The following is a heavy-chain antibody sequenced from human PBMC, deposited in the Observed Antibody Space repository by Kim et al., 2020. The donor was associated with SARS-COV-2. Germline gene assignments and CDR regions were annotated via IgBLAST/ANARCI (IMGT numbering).Heavy chain of an antibody. Sequence: SVKVSCKASGGTFSSYAISWVRQAPGQGLEWMGGIIPIFGTANYAQKFQGRVTITADESTSTAYMELSSLRSEDTAVYYCAREPAAGTQGGYWGQGTLVTVSS. D-gene: IGHD6-13*01. J-gene: IGHJ4*02. CDR3: AREPAAGTQGGY. CDR1: GGTFSSYA. CDR2: IIPIFGTA. V-gene: IGHV1-69*13.